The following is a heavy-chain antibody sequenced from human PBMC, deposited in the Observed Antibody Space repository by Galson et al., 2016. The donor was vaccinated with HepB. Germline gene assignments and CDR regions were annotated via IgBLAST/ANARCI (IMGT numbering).Heavy chain of an antibody. J-gene: IGHJ4*02. CDR2: IKSKTDGGTT. CDR3: TRCRTSCSTFDY. D-gene: IGHD2-2*01. Sequence: SLRLSCAVSGFTFNNAWMSWVRQAPGKGLEWVGRIKSKTDGGTTDYAAPVKGRFTISRDDSKNTLYLQMNSLKAEDTAVYYCTRCRTSCSTFDYWGQGTLVIVSS. CDR1: GFTFNNAW. V-gene: IGHV3-15*01.